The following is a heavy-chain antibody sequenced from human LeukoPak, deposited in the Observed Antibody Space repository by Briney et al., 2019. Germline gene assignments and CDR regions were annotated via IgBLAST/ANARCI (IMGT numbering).Heavy chain of an antibody. CDR2: IFYSGST. CDR3: ARDKGYGDYVDY. Sequence: SETLSLTCTVSGGSISNYYWNWVRQPPGKGLEWIGYIFYSGSTKYNPSLKSRVTISVDTSKTQFSLNLSSVTAADTAVYYCARDKGYGDYVDYWGQGTLVTVSS. CDR1: GGSISNYY. V-gene: IGHV4-59*01. J-gene: IGHJ4*02. D-gene: IGHD4-17*01.